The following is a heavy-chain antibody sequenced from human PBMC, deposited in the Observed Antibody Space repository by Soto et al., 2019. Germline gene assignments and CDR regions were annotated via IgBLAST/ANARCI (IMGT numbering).Heavy chain of an antibody. D-gene: IGHD1-26*01. V-gene: IGHV3-23*01. Sequence: PGGSLRLSCTASGFVFSSFSMSWLRQAPGKGLEWVSGISGSGSTTDYGDSVKGRFTISRDNRKSTLYLEMNNLRAEDTAIYYCAGAPRRFDVWRQGSLVTVSS. J-gene: IGHJ4*02. CDR3: AGAPRRFDV. CDR2: ISGSGSTT. CDR1: GFVFSSFS.